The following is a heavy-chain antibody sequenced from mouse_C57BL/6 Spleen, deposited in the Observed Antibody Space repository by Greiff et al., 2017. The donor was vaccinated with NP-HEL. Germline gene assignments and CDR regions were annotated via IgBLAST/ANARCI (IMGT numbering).Heavy chain of an antibody. J-gene: IGHJ4*01. D-gene: IGHD2-10*02. CDR2: LGPGSGST. V-gene: IGHV1-77*01. Sequence: QVQLQQSGAELVKPGASVKISCKASGYTFTDYYINWVKQRPGQGLEWIGKLGPGSGSTYYNEKFKGKATLTADKSSSTAYMQLSSLTSEDSAVYFGARSKGYGNYHYAMDYWGQGTSVTVSS. CDR3: ARSKGYGNYHYAMDY. CDR1: GYTFTDYY.